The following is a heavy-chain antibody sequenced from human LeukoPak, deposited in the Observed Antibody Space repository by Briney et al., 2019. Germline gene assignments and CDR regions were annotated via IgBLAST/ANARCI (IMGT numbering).Heavy chain of an antibody. V-gene: IGHV3-7*01. Sequence: GGSLRLSCAASGFTFSSYWMSWVRQAPGKGLEWVANIKQDGSEKYYVDSVKGRFTISRDNFKNTLNLQMNSLRAEDTAVYYCAKDLIYRGIEAQYFDYWGQGTLVTVSS. D-gene: IGHD3-10*01. CDR2: IKQDGSEK. CDR1: GFTFSSYW. CDR3: AKDLIYRGIEAQYFDY. J-gene: IGHJ4*02.